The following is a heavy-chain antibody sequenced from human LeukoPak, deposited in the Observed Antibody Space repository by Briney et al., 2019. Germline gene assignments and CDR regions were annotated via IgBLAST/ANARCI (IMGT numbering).Heavy chain of an antibody. CDR2: ISAYNGNT. D-gene: IGHD1-1*01. CDR3: ARGLEPAQQNWFDP. J-gene: IGHJ5*02. Sequence: ASVKVSCKASGYTFTSYGISWVRRAPGQGLEWMGWISAYNGNTNYAQKLQGRVTMTTDTSTSTAYMELSSLRSEDTAVYYCARGLEPAQQNWFDPWGQGTLVTVSS. CDR1: GYTFTSYG. V-gene: IGHV1-18*01.